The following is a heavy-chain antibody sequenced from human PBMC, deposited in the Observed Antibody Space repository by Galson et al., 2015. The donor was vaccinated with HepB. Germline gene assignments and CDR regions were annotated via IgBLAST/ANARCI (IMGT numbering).Heavy chain of an antibody. V-gene: IGHV3-74*01. J-gene: IGHJ6*02. D-gene: IGHD3-3*01. Sequence: SLRLSCAASGFTFKNYWMHWVRHAPGKGLMWVSRINSAGGSASYAGSVNGRFTISRDNAKNTLYLYLGSLGAEDTAVYYCAREMGWSGHEYYYALDVWGQGTTVTVSS. CDR3: AREMGWSGHEYYYALDV. CDR2: INSAGGSA. CDR1: GFTFKNYW.